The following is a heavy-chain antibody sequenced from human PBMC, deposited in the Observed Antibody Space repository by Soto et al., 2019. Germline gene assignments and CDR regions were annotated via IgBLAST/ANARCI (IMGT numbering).Heavy chain of an antibody. CDR3: ARGAMGGPPAAGNGWFDP. Sequence: QVQLVQSGAEVKKPGSSVKVSCKASGGTFSSYAISWVRQAPGQGLEWMGGIIPIFGTANYAQKFQGRVTITADESTRTAYMELSSLRSEDTAVYYCARGAMGGPPAAGNGWFDPWGQGTLVTVSS. J-gene: IGHJ5*02. CDR2: IIPIFGTA. CDR1: GGTFSSYA. D-gene: IGHD6-13*01. V-gene: IGHV1-69*01.